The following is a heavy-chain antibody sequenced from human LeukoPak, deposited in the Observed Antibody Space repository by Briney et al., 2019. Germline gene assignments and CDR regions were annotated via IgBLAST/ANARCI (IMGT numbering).Heavy chain of an antibody. CDR3: AKASTTVKNGDTRGVFDY. CDR2: IYYSGST. J-gene: IGHJ4*02. D-gene: IGHD4-17*01. CDR1: GGSISSSSYY. Sequence: PSETLSLTCTVSGGSISSSSYYWGWIRQPPGKGLEWIGSIYYSGSTYYNPSLKSRVTISVDTSKNQFSLKLSSVTAADTAVYYCAKASTTVKNGDTRGVFDYWGQGTLVTVSS. V-gene: IGHV4-39*07.